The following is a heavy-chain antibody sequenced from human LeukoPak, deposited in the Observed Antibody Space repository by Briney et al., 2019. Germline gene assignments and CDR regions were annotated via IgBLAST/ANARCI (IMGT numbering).Heavy chain of an antibody. J-gene: IGHJ5*02. CDR2: INPSGGST. D-gene: IGHD1-26*01. CDR3: GKSRIGFSGLVDL. Sequence: ASVKVSCKASGYTFTSYYMHWVRQAPGRGLEWMGIINPSGGSTSYAQKFQGRVTMTRDMSTSTVYMELSSLRAEDTAVYYCGKSRIGFSGLVDLWGQGTLVTVSS. CDR1: GYTFTSYY. V-gene: IGHV1-46*01.